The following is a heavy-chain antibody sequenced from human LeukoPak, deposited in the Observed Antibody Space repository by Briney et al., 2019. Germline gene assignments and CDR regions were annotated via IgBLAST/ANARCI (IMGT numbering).Heavy chain of an antibody. CDR3: AKDRGTYYDFWSGYPDY. CDR2: IRYDGSNK. D-gene: IGHD3-3*01. J-gene: IGHJ4*02. V-gene: IGHV3-30*02. Sequence: GGSLRLSCAASGFTFSSYGMHWVRQAPGKGLEWVAFIRYDGSNKYYADSVKGRFTISRDNSKNTPYLQMNSLRAEDTAVYYCAKDRGTYYDFWSGYPDYWGQGTLVTVSS. CDR1: GFTFSSYG.